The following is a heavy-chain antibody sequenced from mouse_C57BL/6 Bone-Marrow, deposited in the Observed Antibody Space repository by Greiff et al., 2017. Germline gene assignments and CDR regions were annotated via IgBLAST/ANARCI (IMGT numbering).Heavy chain of an antibody. D-gene: IGHD1-1*01. Sequence: EVKLVESEGGLVQPGSSMKLSCTASGFTFSDYYMAWVRQVPEKGLEWVANINYDGSGTYYLDSLKSRFIISRDNAKNILYLQMSSLKSEDTATYYCARDASTVVATGYFDVWGTGTTVTVSS. CDR2: INYDGSGT. CDR3: ARDASTVVATGYFDV. CDR1: GFTFSDYY. J-gene: IGHJ1*03. V-gene: IGHV5-16*01.